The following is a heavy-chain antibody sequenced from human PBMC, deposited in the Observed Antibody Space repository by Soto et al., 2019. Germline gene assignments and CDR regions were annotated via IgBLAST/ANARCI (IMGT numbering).Heavy chain of an antibody. V-gene: IGHV1-3*01. CDR3: ARTPRFLEWLLSPLDAFDI. J-gene: IGHJ3*02. D-gene: IGHD3-3*01. CDR2: INAGNGNT. CDR1: GYTFTSYG. Sequence: AASVKVSCKASGYTFTSYGISWVRQAPGQRLEWMGWINAGNGNTKYSQKFQGRVTITRDTSASTAYMELSSLRSEDTAVYYCARTPRFLEWLLSPLDAFDIWG.